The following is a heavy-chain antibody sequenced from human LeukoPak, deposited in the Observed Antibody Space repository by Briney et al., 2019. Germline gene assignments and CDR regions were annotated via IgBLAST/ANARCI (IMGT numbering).Heavy chain of an antibody. J-gene: IGHJ4*02. CDR2: ISSSGDSI. CDR1: GFTFSSYA. D-gene: IGHD3-10*01. CDR3: ARERYYY. V-gene: IGHV3-21*01. Sequence: GGSLRLSCATSGFTFSSYAMSWVRQAPGKGLEWVSSISSSGDSIYYADSLRGRFTISRDNAKNSLYLQINGLRAEDTAVYFCARERYYYWGQGALVTVSS.